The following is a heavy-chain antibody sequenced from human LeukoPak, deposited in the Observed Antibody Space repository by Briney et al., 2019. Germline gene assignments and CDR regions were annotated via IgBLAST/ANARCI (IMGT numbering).Heavy chain of an antibody. CDR3: AKDALPLGYCSSTSCYTGGFDY. CDR2: IRYDGSNK. CDR1: GFTFSSYG. Sequence: PGRSLRLSCAASGFTFSSYGMHWVRQAPGKGLEWVVFIRYDGSNKYYADSVKGRFTISRDNSKNTLYLQMNSLRAEDTAVYYCAKDALPLGYCSSTSCYTGGFDYWGQGTLVTVSS. D-gene: IGHD2-2*02. J-gene: IGHJ4*02. V-gene: IGHV3-30*02.